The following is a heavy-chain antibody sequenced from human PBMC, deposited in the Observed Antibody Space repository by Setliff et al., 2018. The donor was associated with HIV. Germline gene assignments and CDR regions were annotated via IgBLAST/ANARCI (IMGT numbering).Heavy chain of an antibody. Sequence: PSETLSLTCSVSGSSISSNSYWWAWIRQPPGKGLEYIGTIYHRGGTLNNPSLKSRVVMSVDTSKNQFSLKLTSVTAADTATYYCARDTGVNVAPDGRGYHTFDFWGRGTMVTVSS. V-gene: IGHV4-38-2*02. CDR3: ARDTGVNVAPDGRGYHTFDF. CDR2: IYHRGGT. J-gene: IGHJ3*01. CDR1: GSSISSNSY. D-gene: IGHD2-8*02.